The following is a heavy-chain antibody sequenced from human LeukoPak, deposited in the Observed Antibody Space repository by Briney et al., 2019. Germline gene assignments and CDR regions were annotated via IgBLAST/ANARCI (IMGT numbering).Heavy chain of an antibody. CDR2: IYYSGST. J-gene: IGHJ3*02. CDR1: GGSISSYY. CDR3: AINEYNYFCNGHYRHGACDI. Sequence: SETVSLTCTVSGGSISSYYWSWIRPPPGKGLVWIGYIYYSGSTNYNPSLKSRVTISGDTSKHQFYLKLSSVTAADKYVYYCAINEYNYFCNGHYRHGACDIWAEEPMVTVST. V-gene: IGHV4-59*01. D-gene: IGHD3-3*01.